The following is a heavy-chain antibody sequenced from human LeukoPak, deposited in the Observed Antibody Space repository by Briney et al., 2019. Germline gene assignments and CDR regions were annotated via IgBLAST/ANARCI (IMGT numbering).Heavy chain of an antibody. Sequence: SETLSLTCAVSGGSISSGGYSWSWIRQPPGKGLEWIGYIYHSGSTYYNPSLKSRVTISVDRSKNQFSLKLSSVTAADTAVYYCARVPRRVFGVVKRYYFDCWGQGTLVTVSS. CDR2: IYHSGST. CDR3: ARVPRRVFGVVKRYYFDC. D-gene: IGHD3-3*01. V-gene: IGHV4-30-2*01. CDR1: GGSISSGGYS. J-gene: IGHJ4*02.